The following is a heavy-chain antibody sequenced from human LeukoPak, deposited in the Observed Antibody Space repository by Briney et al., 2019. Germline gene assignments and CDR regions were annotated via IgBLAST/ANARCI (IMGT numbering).Heavy chain of an antibody. CDR3: ARVLPDIVVVVAATD. CDR2: ISAYNGNT. J-gene: IGHJ4*02. CDR1: GYTFTSYG. Sequence: ASVKVSCKASGYTFTSYGISWVRQAPGQGLEWMGWISAYNGNTNYAQKLQGRVTMTTDTSTSTAYMELRSLRSDDTAVYYWARVLPDIVVVVAATDWGQGTLVTVSS. D-gene: IGHD2-15*01. V-gene: IGHV1-18*01.